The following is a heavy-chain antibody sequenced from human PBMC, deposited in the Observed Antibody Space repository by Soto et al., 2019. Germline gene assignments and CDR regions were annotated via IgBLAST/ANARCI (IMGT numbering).Heavy chain of an antibody. J-gene: IGHJ4*02. CDR1: GFTFSGYS. CDR3: TRASLLKFGESGMHLDS. Sequence: EVQLLESGGGLVKPGGSLRLSCAGSGFTFSGYSMTWVRQPPGQGLEWVSFISSGSNYVYYADSVKGRFTISRDNAKRSLYLQMNSLRAEDTALYFCTRASLLKFGESGMHLDSWGQGTLVTVSS. CDR2: ISSGSNYV. D-gene: IGHD3-10*01. V-gene: IGHV3-21*01.